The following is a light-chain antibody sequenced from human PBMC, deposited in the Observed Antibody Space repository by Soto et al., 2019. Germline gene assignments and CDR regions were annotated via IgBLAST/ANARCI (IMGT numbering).Light chain of an antibody. CDR2: GAS. J-gene: IGKJ5*01. Sequence: EIVLTQSPDTLSLSPGERATLSCRAGQRTDSLLAWYQKKPGQAPRLLIYGASTRAAGVSGRFTGSGSGTEFTLTVSSLLSEDFAVYYCQQYDKWPITFGQGTRLEIK. V-gene: IGKV3-15*01. CDR3: QQYDKWPIT. CDR1: QRTDSL.